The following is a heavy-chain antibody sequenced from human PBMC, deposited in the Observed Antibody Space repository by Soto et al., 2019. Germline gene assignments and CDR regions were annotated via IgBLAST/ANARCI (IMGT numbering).Heavy chain of an antibody. D-gene: IGHD1-20*01. J-gene: IGHJ4*02. V-gene: IGHV4-39*01. CDR2: VFYTGFT. CDR1: GGSSIGSYCY. CDR3: ATSQKGYNWNYFDH. Sequence: TSVTLCLTCSVAGGSSIGSYCYWVWLRQSPGKGPEWIGSVFYTGFTSYNPSLESRVSVSVDTSKNQFSLKVSGVSAADTAVYYCATSQKGYNWNYFDHWGQGALVTVSS.